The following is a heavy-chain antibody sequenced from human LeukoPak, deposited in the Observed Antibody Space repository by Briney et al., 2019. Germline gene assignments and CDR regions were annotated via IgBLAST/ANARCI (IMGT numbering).Heavy chain of an antibody. J-gene: IGHJ3*02. CDR2: IYGGGST. D-gene: IGHD2-8*02. CDR3: AREDPGHWSRRAFDI. V-gene: IGHV3-53*01. Sequence: GGSLRLSCAASGLTVSSNYMSWVRQAPGKGLEWVSVIYGGGSTYYADSVKGRFTISRDNSRNTLYLQMNSLSAEDTAVYYCAREDPGHWSRRAFDIWGQGTVVTVTS. CDR1: GLTVSSNY.